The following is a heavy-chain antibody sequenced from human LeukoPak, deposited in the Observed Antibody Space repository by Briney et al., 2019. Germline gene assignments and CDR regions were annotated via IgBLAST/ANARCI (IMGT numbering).Heavy chain of an antibody. CDR1: GYTFTRYG. V-gene: IGHV1-69*13. J-gene: IGHJ3*02. CDR3: ARVGVAHAFDI. D-gene: IGHD2-21*01. CDR2: IIPIFGTA. Sequence: SVKVSCKASGYTFTRYGISWVRQAPGQGLEWMGGIIPIFGTANYAQKFQGRVTITADESTSTAYMELSSLRSEDTAVYYCARVGVAHAFDIWGQGTMVTVSS.